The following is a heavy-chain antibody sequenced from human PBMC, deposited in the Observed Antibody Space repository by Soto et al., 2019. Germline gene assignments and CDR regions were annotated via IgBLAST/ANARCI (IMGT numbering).Heavy chain of an antibody. CDR2: INPNSGGT. D-gene: IGHD6-13*01. Sequence: QVQLVQSGAEVKKPGASVKVSCKASGYTFTGYYMHWVRQAPGQGLEWMGWINPNSGGTNYAQKFQGWGTMTRDTSISTAYMELSRLRSDDTAVYYCARDPHQVGVAAAGTGWFDPWGQGTLVTVSS. J-gene: IGHJ5*02. CDR3: ARDPHQVGVAAAGTGWFDP. V-gene: IGHV1-2*04. CDR1: GYTFTGYY.